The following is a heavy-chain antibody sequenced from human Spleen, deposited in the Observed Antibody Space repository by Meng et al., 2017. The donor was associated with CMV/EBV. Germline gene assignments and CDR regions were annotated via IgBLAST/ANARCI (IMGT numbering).Heavy chain of an antibody. CDR1: GYTFSDYQ. Sequence: ISCKVSGYTFSDYQIHWVQQAPGKGPEWMGLFDPENGKTKYAERFQGRVTITADTSADTAYMELSSLRSEDTAVYFCATLHGAYFDYWGQGTLVTVSS. D-gene: IGHD4-17*01. CDR2: FDPENGKT. V-gene: IGHV1-69-2*01. J-gene: IGHJ4*02. CDR3: ATLHGAYFDY.